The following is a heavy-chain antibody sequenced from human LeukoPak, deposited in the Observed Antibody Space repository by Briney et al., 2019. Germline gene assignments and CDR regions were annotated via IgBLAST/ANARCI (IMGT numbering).Heavy chain of an antibody. V-gene: IGHV3-48*01. Sequence: GGSLRLSCAASGFTFSSYGMNWVRQAPGKGLEWVSYISSSSSTMYYADSVKGRFTISRDNAKNSLYLQMSSLRAEDTAVYYCARDPGTYYYYYMDVWGKGTTVTVSS. J-gene: IGHJ6*03. CDR3: ARDPGTYYYYYMDV. CDR2: ISSSSSTM. CDR1: GFTFSSYG.